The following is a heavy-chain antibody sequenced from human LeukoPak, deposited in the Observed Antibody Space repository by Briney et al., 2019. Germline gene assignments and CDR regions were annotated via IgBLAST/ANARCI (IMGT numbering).Heavy chain of an antibody. V-gene: IGHV4-59*01. CDR2: ISYSGST. J-gene: IGHJ4*02. CDR3: ARGQWFGDY. Sequence: PSETLSLTCIVSGGSISSYYWSWIRQPPGKGLEWIGYISYSGSTNYNPSLKSRVTISVDTSKNQFSLKLSSVTAADTAVYYCARGQWFGDYWGQGTLVTVSS. D-gene: IGHD3-22*01. CDR1: GGSISSYY.